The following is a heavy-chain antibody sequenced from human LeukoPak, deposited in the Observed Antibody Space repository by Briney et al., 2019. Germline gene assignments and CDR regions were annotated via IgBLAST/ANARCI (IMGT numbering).Heavy chain of an antibody. J-gene: IGHJ4*02. Sequence: ASVKVSCKASGYTFTSYGISWVRQAPGQGLEWMGWISVYNANTNYAQKLQGRVTMTRDMSTSTVYMELSSLRSEDTAVYYCARDLAADGRVPDYWGQGTLVTVSS. V-gene: IGHV1-18*01. CDR3: ARDLAADGRVPDY. CDR2: ISVYNANT. D-gene: IGHD6-13*01. CDR1: GYTFTSYG.